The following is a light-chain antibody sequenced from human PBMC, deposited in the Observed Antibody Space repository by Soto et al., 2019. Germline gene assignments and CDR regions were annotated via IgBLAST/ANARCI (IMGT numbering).Light chain of an antibody. Sequence: EIVMTQTPLSAPVTLGQSASISCRSSQSLVHSDRNTYLSWFHQRPGHPPRLLIYKVSKRFSGVPDRFGGSGSGTYFTLKIDRVEADDVGLYYCMQLSHFPWMFGQGTKVDIK. CDR1: QSLVHSDRNTY. V-gene: IGKV2-24*01. CDR3: MQLSHFPWM. J-gene: IGKJ1*01. CDR2: KVS.